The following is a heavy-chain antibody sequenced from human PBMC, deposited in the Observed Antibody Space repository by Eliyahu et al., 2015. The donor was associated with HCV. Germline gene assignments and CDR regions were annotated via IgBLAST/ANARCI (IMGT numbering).Heavy chain of an antibody. J-gene: IGHJ4*02. V-gene: IGHV4-59*12. CDR3: ARGGYSVDGFFDN. CDR1: GGSIGSYF. D-gene: IGHD5/OR15-5a*01. Sequence: QVQLQESGPGLIKPSETLSLTCXVSGGSIGSYFWSWVRQPPGKGLEWIGYTYHTGTTSFNPSLRSRLTMSVDKSMNQFSLELTSVTAADTAVYYCARGGYSVDGFFDNWGQGTLVTVSS. CDR2: TYHTGTT.